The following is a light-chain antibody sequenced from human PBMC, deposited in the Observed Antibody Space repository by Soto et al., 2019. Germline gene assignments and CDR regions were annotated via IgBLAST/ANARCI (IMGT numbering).Light chain of an antibody. V-gene: IGKV3-20*01. CDR1: QSVNNRY. Sequence: EIVLTQSPGTLSLSTGERATLSCRASQSVNNRYLAWYQQEPGQAPRLLIYGASSRATGIPDRFSGSGSGTDFTLTISRLEPEDFAVYYCQQYGSSPWTFGQGTKVEIK. J-gene: IGKJ1*01. CDR3: QQYGSSPWT. CDR2: GAS.